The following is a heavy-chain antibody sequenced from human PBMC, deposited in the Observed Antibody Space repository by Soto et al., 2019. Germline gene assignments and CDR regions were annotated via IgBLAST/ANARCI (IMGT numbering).Heavy chain of an antibody. CDR2: IYPSDSDT. Sequence: GRSLKISCKGSGYNFAGYWIAWVRQMPGKGLELMGIIYPSDSDTRYRPSFQGQVTISADKSISSAYLQWSSLRASDTAMYYCARGGVSTRTFDYWGQGXPVTVYS. J-gene: IGHJ4*02. CDR1: GYNFAGYW. D-gene: IGHD3-3*01. CDR3: ARGGVSTRTFDY. V-gene: IGHV5-51*03.